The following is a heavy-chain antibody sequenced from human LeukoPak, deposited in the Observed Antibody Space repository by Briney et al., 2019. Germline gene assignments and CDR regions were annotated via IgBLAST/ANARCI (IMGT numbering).Heavy chain of an antibody. V-gene: IGHV3-21*01. J-gene: IGHJ3*02. CDR3: ARDSARTEGFGI. CDR2: ISSSSSYI. CDR1: GFTFSSYS. Sequence: GGSLRLSCAASGFTFSSYSMNWVRQAPGKGLEWVSSISSSSSYIYYADSVKGRFTISRDNAKNSLYLQMNSLRAEDTAVYYCARDSARTEGFGIWGQGTMVTVSS. D-gene: IGHD6-6*01.